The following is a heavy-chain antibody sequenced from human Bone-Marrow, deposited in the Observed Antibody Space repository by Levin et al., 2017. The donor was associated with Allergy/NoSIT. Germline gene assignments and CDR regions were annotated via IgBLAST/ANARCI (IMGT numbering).Heavy chain of an antibody. CDR1: GFVFSSYP. D-gene: IGHD3-22*01. CDR2: IGHNASIT. V-gene: IGHV3-23*01. CDR3: VKDRNYFDEENFGQ. Sequence: QAGGSLRLSCAASGFVFSSYPMAWVRQAPGKGLEWVSTIGHNASITYYADFVRGRFTISRDNPRNTLYLQMNSLRAADTAVYYCVKDRNYFDEENFGQWGQGTLVTVSS. J-gene: IGHJ4*02.